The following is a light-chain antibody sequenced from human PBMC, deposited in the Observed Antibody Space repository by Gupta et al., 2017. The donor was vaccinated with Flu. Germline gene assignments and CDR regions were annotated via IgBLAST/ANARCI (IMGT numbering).Light chain of an antibody. CDR2: AAS. V-gene: IGKV3-15*01. CDR3: QQHHKWPRT. Sequence: EIVLTPSPATLSMSPGEKVTLPCRASQTVNRNLVWYQHKFGQAPRLLIYAASIRATGVPPRLSGSGYGTEFILSISSLQSEDVAVYYCQQHHKWPRTFGRGTKVEVK. CDR1: QTVNRN. J-gene: IGKJ1*01.